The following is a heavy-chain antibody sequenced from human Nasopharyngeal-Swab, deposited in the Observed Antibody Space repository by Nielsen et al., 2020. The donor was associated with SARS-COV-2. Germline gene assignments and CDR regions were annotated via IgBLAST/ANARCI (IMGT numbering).Heavy chain of an antibody. V-gene: IGHV3-23*01. CDR3: AKYYGDYPYYYYYMDV. CDR1: GFTFSSYA. J-gene: IGHJ6*03. CDR2: ISGSGGST. Sequence: GGSLRLSCAASGFTFSSYAMSWVRQAPGKGLEWVSAISGSGGSTYYADSVKGRFTISRDNSKNTLYLQMNSLRAEDTAVYYCAKYYGDYPYYYYYMDVWGKRTTVTVSS. D-gene: IGHD4-17*01.